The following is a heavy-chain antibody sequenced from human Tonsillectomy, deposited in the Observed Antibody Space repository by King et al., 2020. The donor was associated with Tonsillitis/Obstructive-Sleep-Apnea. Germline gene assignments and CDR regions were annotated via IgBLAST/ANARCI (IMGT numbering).Heavy chain of an antibody. CDR3: TTQGFIAAAGSFYYYYGMDV. V-gene: IGHV3-15*07. CDR2: IKSKTDGGTT. CDR1: GFTFSNAW. D-gene: IGHD6-13*01. Sequence: VQLVESGGGLAKPGGSLRLSCAASGFTFSNAWMNWVRQAPGKGLEWVGRIKSKTDGGTTDYAAPVKGRFTISRDDSKNTLYLQMNSLKTEDTAVYYCTTQGFIAAAGSFYYYYGMDVWGQGTTVTVSS. J-gene: IGHJ6*02.